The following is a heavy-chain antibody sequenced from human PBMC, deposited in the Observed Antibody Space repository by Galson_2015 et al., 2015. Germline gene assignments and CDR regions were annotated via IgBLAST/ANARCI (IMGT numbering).Heavy chain of an antibody. D-gene: IGHD3-9*01. V-gene: IGHV3-33*01. Sequence: SLRLSCAASGFTFSSYGMHWVRQAPGKGLEWVAVIWYDGSNKYYADSVKGRFTISRDNSKNTLYLQMNSLRAEDTAVYYCARGLKYILTGYPPNYYGMDVWGQGTTVTVSS. CDR1: GFTFSSYG. J-gene: IGHJ6*02. CDR3: ARGLKYILTGYPPNYYGMDV. CDR2: IWYDGSNK.